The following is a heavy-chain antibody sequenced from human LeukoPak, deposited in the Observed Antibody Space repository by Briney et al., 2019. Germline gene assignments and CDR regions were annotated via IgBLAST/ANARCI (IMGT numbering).Heavy chain of an antibody. V-gene: IGHV3-66*01. CDR3: ARGVVTHDAFDI. CDR1: GFTVSSNY. CDR2: IYSGGST. D-gene: IGHD3-3*01. J-gene: IGHJ3*02. Sequence: PGGSLRLSCVASGFTVSSNYMSWVRQAPGKGLEWVSVIYSGGSTYYADSVKGRFTTSRDNSKNTLYLQMNSLRAEDTAVYYCARGVVTHDAFDIWGQGTMVTVSS.